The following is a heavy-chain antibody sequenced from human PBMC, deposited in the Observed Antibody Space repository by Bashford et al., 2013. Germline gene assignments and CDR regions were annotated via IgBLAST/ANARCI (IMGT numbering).Heavy chain of an antibody. CDR3: ARAWRLEGAGTTNAFDI. CDR2: INPSGGST. D-gene: IGHD1-7*01. Sequence: ASVKVSCKASGYTFTSYYMHWVRQAPGQGLEWMGIINPSGGSTSYAQKFQGRVTMTRDTSTSTVYMELSSLRSEDTAVYYCARAWRLEGAGTTNAFDIVGPRDKWSPSPQ. V-gene: IGHV1-46*01. J-gene: IGHJ3*02. CDR1: GYTFTSYY.